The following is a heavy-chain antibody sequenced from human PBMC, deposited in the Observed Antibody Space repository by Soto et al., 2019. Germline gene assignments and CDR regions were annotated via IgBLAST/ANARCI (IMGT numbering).Heavy chain of an antibody. CDR2: IDPSDSYT. V-gene: IGHV5-10-1*01. Sequence: GESLKISCKGSGYSFTTYWIIWVRQMPGKGLEWMGRIDPSDSYTTYSPSFQGHVTISADKFISTAYLQWSSLKASDTAVYYCARDYGDSVEYFYSGMDVWGQGTTVTVSS. D-gene: IGHD4-17*01. J-gene: IGHJ6*02. CDR1: GYSFTTYW. CDR3: ARDYGDSVEYFYSGMDV.